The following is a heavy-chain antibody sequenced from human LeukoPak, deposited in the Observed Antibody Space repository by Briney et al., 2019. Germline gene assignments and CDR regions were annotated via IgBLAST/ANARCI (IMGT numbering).Heavy chain of an antibody. D-gene: IGHD2-8*02. V-gene: IGHV3-23*01. CDR1: GFTFSSYG. Sequence: GGSLRLSCAASGFTFSSYGMSWVRQAPGKGLEWVSAISGSGGSTYYADSVKGRFTISRDNSKNTLYLQMNSLRAEDTAVYYCANKEYWGLAFGHYYFDYWGQGTLVTVSS. CDR3: ANKEYWGLAFGHYYFDY. CDR2: ISGSGGST. J-gene: IGHJ4*02.